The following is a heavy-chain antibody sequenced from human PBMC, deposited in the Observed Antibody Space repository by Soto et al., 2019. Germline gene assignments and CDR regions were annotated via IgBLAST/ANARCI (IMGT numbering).Heavy chain of an antibody. D-gene: IGHD3-3*01. CDR2: VDPVNGDT. CDR1: GDTFSRHY. Sequence: QVQLMQPGAEVMKPGASMTFSCKASGDTFSRHYVHWVRQAPGQGLEWMGRVDPVNGDTTYSQEFQGRVTMTSDTSTNTVSMVLSSLKSDDTAVYYCSTRVKGDFDVWGQGTTVVVS. CDR3: STRVKGDFDV. J-gene: IGHJ6*01. V-gene: IGHV1-46*03.